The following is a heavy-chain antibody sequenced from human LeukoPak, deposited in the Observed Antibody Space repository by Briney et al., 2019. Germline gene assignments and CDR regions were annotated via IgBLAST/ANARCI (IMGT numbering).Heavy chain of an antibody. V-gene: IGHV1-58*01. D-gene: IGHD6-6*01. Sequence: SVKVSCKASGFTFPSSGVQWVRQARGQRLEWIGWIVVGSGNTNYAQKFQERVTITRDMSTSTAYMELSSLRSEDTAVYYCAAVGWEYSSSPLPMDVWGQGTTVTVSS. J-gene: IGHJ6*02. CDR1: GFTFPSSG. CDR2: IVVGSGNT. CDR3: AAVGWEYSSSPLPMDV.